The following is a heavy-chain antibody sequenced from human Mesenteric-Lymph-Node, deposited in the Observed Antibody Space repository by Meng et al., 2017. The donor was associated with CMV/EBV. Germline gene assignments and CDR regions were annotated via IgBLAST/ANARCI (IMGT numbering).Heavy chain of an antibody. D-gene: IGHD6-19*01. CDR2: IHYTGST. Sequence: GAISSGIYYWGWIRQPPRRGLEWIASIHYTGSTYYNSCLKSRVTISVDTSNNQFSLKLSSVTATDTAVYYCARRPEYSSGFYRWDLWGQGTLVTVSS. CDR3: ARRPEYSSGFYRWDL. J-gene: IGHJ5*02. CDR1: GAISSGIYY. V-gene: IGHV4-39*01.